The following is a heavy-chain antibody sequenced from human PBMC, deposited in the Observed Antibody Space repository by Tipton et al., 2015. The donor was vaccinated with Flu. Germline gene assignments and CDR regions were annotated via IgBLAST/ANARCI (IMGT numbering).Heavy chain of an antibody. J-gene: IGHJ5*02. CDR2: ISSSSSTI. CDR3: AGSIVGATLVGHWFDP. V-gene: IGHV3-48*04. CDR1: GFTFSSYS. Sequence: SLRLSCAASGFTFSSYSMNWVRQAPGKGLEWVSFISSSSSTIYYADSVKGRFTISRDNAKNSVFLQMNSLRAEDTAVYFCAGSIVGATLVGHWFDPWGQGTLVTVSS. D-gene: IGHD1-26*01.